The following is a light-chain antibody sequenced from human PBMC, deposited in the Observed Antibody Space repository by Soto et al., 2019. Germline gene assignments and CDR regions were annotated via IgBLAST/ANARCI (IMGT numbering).Light chain of an antibody. CDR2: DVS. J-gene: IGLJ1*01. CDR1: SDVGGYNY. V-gene: IGLV2-14*01. Sequence: SVVAQPGAVSGSHGQSITNSCTDSDVGGYNYVSWYQQHPGEAPKLMIYDVSNRPSGVSNRFSGSKSGNTASLTISGLQVEDEADYYCSSYTNSNTLVFGTGTKVTVL. CDR3: SSYTNSNTLV.